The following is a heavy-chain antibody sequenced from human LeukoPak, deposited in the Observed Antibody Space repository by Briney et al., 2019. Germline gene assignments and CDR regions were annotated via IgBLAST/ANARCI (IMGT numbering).Heavy chain of an antibody. CDR1: GLIFSNYW. CDR2: IKEDGSET. V-gene: IGHV3-7*01. Sequence: GGSLRLSCAASGLIFSNYWMTWVRQAPGKGLEWVANIKEDGSETYYVDSVKGRFTISRDNDKNTLYLQMNSLRAEDTAVYYCVRDPSGSGFAFDSWGQGALVTVSS. D-gene: IGHD1-1*01. J-gene: IGHJ4*02. CDR3: VRDPSGSGFAFDS.